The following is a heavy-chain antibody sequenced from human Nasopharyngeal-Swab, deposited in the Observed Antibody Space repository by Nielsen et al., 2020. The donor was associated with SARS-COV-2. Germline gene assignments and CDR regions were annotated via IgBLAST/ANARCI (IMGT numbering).Heavy chain of an antibody. CDR2: INPNSGGT. CDR1: GYTFTGYY. V-gene: IGHV1-2*06. Sequence: ASVKVSCKASGYTFTGYYMHWVRQAPGQGLEWMGRINPNSGGTNYAQKFQGRVTMTRDTSISTAYMELSRLRSDDTAVYYCARAEYYYYYMDVWGKGTTVTVSS. J-gene: IGHJ6*03. CDR3: ARAEYYYYYMDV.